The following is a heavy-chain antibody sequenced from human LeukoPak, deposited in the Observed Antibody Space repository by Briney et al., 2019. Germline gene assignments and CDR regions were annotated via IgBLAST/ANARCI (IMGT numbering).Heavy chain of an antibody. Sequence: SETLSPTCTVSGGSISSYYWSWIRQPPGKGLEWIGEINHSGSTNYNPSLKSRVTISVDTSKNQFSLKLSSVTAADTAVYYCARGVGLGLDYWGQGTLVTVSS. D-gene: IGHD3/OR15-3a*01. V-gene: IGHV4-34*01. J-gene: IGHJ4*02. CDR3: ARGVGLGLDY. CDR2: INHSGST. CDR1: GGSISSYY.